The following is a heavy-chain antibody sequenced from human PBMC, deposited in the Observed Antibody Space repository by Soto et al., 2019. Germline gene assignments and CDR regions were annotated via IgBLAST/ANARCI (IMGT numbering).Heavy chain of an antibody. CDR2: VNPSSGHT. D-gene: IGHD2-21*02. Sequence: QVQLMQSGAEVKKPGASVKVSCKASGDTFTDYYIHWVRQAPGQGLEWKGTVNPSSGHTTYGQNFLGRVPMTTDTSTSTLYMELTSLTSDDTAVYYCARGGHVVVVTAALDYWGQGTLVTVSS. CDR1: GDTFTDYY. J-gene: IGHJ4*02. V-gene: IGHV1-46*01. CDR3: ARGGHVVVVTAALDY.